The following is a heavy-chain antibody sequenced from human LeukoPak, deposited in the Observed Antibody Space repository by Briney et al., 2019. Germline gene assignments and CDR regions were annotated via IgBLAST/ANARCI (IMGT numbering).Heavy chain of an antibody. J-gene: IGHJ5*02. D-gene: IGHD3-9*01. CDR3: AKSKLEILTGYPHH. Sequence: PGGSLRLSCAASGFTFSSYEMNWVRQAPGKGLEWVSYISSSGSTIYYADSVKGRFTISRDNSKNTLYLQMNSLRAEDTAVYYCAKSKLEILTGYPHHWGQGTLVTVSS. CDR1: GFTFSSYE. CDR2: ISSSGSTI. V-gene: IGHV3-48*03.